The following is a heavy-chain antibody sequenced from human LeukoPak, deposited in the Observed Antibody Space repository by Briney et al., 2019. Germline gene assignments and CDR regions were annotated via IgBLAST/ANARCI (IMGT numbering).Heavy chain of an antibody. J-gene: IGHJ4*02. D-gene: IGHD5-18*01. CDR1: GYSFTNFG. CDR2: ISGGNGNT. CDR3: ASGANSYGGY. Sequence: ASVKVSCKASGYSFTNFGFAWVRQTPGQGFEWMGWISGGNGNTYYAQSFQDRVTLTTDTSTSTAYMELRSLRSDDTAVYYCASGANSYGGYWGQGTLVTVSS. V-gene: IGHV1-18*01.